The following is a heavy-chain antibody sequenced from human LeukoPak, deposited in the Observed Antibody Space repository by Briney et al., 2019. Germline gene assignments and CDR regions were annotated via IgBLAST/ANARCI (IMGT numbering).Heavy chain of an antibody. D-gene: IGHD3-10*01. Sequence: SQTLSLTCAVSGGSISSGGYSWSWIRQPPGKGLEWIGYIYHSGSTYYNPSLKSRVTISVDRSKNQFSLKLSSVTAADTAVYYCARKENVYYYFDYWGQGTLVTVSS. CDR3: ARKENVYYYFDY. CDR1: GGSISSGGYS. V-gene: IGHV4-30-2*01. CDR2: IYHSGST. J-gene: IGHJ4*02.